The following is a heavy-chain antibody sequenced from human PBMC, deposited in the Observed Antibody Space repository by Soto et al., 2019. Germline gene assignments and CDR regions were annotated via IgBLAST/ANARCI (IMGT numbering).Heavy chain of an antibody. CDR2: INHSGST. D-gene: IGHD6-13*01. V-gene: IGHV4-34*01. J-gene: IGHJ4*02. CDR1: GGSFSGYY. CDR3: ARGIAAAAHDY. Sequence: QVQLQQWGAGLLKPSETLSLTCAVYGGSFSGYYWSWIRQPPGKGLEWIGEINHSGSTNYNPSLKIRVTISVDTSKNQFSLKLSSVTAADTAVYYCARGIAAAAHDYWGQGTLVTVSS.